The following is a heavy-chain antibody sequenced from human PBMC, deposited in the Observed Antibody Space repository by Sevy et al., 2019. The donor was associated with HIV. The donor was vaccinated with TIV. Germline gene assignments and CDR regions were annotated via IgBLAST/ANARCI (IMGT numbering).Heavy chain of an antibody. J-gene: IGHJ1*01. Sequence: GGSLRVSCEASGFSFSSYNMTWVRQAPGKGLEWVSSINFMSSAMYYADSVKGRFTISRDNAKNSLFLLMNSLRAEDTAIYYCATSSVNTHLQSWGQGTLVTVSS. CDR2: INFMSSAM. CDR3: ATSSVNTHLQS. CDR1: GFSFSSYN. D-gene: IGHD4-17*01. V-gene: IGHV3-48*01.